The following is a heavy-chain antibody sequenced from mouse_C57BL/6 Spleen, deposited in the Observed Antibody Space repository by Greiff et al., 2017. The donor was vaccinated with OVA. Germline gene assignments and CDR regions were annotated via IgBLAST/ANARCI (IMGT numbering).Heavy chain of an antibody. D-gene: IGHD2-3*01. J-gene: IGHJ4*01. V-gene: IGHV1-82*01. Sequence: VKLQQSGPELVKPGASVKISCKASGYAFSSSWMNWVKQRPGKGLEWIGRIYPGDGDTNYNGKFKGKATLTADKSSSTAYMQLSSLTSEDSAVYFCARDGYYSYAMDYWGQGTSVTVSS. CDR2: IYPGDGDT. CDR1: GYAFSSSW. CDR3: ARDGYYSYAMDY.